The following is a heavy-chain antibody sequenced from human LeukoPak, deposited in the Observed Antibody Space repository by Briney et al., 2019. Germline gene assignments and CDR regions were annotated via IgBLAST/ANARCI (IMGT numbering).Heavy chain of an antibody. CDR3: ARIPSGGEYSSPGDFES. V-gene: IGHV1-69*13. Sequence: GASVKVSCKASGYTFTGYYMHWVRQAPGQGLEWMGGIIPIFGTANYAQKFQGRVTITADESTSTAYMELSSLRSEDTAVYYCARIPSGGEYSSPGDFESWGQGTLVTVSS. J-gene: IGHJ4*02. CDR1: GYTFTGYY. D-gene: IGHD6-6*01. CDR2: IIPIFGTA.